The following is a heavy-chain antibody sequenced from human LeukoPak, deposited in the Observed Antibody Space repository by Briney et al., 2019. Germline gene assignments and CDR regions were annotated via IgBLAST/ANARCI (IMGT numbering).Heavy chain of an antibody. J-gene: IGHJ4*02. D-gene: IGHD3-10*01. V-gene: IGHV4-4*02. CDR3: ASTMVQKYYFDY. CDR2: IYHSGST. Sequence: SGTLSLTCAVSGGSIRSSNWWSWVRQPPGKGLEWIGEIYHSGSTNYNPSLKSRVTISVDKSKNQFSLKLSSVTAADTAVYYCASTMVQKYYFDYWGQGTLVTVPS. CDR1: GGSIRSSNW.